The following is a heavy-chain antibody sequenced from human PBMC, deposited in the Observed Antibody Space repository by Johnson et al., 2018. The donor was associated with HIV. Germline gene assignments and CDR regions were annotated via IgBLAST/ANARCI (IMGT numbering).Heavy chain of an antibody. D-gene: IGHD3-22*01. CDR1: GFTFSSFA. V-gene: IGHV3-30*14. CDR2: ISYDGSNK. J-gene: IGHJ3*02. Sequence: VQLVEYGGGVVQPGTSLRLSCAASGFTFSSFAMHWVRQAPGKGLEWMAFISYDGSNKYFTDSVRGRFPISRDTSKNTLYLQMNSLRAEDTAVYFCARDAPNFFDSSGVRDDAFDIWGPGTMVTVSS. CDR3: ARDAPNFFDSSGVRDDAFDI.